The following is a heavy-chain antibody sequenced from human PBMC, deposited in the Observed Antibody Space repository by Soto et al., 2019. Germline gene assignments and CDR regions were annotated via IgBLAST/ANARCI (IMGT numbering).Heavy chain of an antibody. CDR3: ARGGYCSGGSCYHGMDV. Sequence: QVQLVQSGAEVKKPGSSVKVSCKASGGTFSSYAISWVRQAPGQGLEWMGGIIPIFGTANYAPKYQGRVTSTADESTSTAYMELSSLRSEDTAVYYCARGGYCSGGSCYHGMDVWGQGTTVTVSS. V-gene: IGHV1-69*01. J-gene: IGHJ6*02. D-gene: IGHD2-15*01. CDR1: GGTFSSYA. CDR2: IIPIFGTA.